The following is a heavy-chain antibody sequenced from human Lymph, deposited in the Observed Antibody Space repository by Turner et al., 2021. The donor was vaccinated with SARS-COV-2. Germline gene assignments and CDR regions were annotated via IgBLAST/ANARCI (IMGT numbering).Heavy chain of an antibody. J-gene: IGHJ6*02. Sequence: QVQLVESGGGLVKPGGSLRLSCAASGFTFSDYFMSWIRQAPGKGLEWVSYISSSSTYTNYADSVKGRFTISRDNAKNSLYLQMNSLRVEDTAVYYCARPGGPYYYYGMDVWGQGTTVTVSS. CDR1: GFTFSDYF. D-gene: IGHD3-16*01. V-gene: IGHV3-11*06. CDR2: ISSSSTYT. CDR3: ARPGGPYYYYGMDV.